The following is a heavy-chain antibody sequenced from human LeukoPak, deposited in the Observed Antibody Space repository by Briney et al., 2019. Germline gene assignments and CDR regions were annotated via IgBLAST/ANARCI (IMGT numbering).Heavy chain of an antibody. D-gene: IGHD2-15*01. J-gene: IGHJ4*02. CDR1: GYTFTGYY. V-gene: IGHV1-2*02. Sequence: ASVKVSCKASGYTFTGYYMHWVRQAPGQGLEWMGWINPNSGGTNYAQKFQGRVTMTRDTSISTAYMELSRLRSDDTAVYYCARAHCSGGSFYLGFDYWGQGTLVTVSS. CDR3: ARAHCSGGSFYLGFDY. CDR2: INPNSGGT.